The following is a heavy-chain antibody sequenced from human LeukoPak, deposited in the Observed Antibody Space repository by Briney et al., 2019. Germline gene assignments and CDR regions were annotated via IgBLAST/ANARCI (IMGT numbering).Heavy chain of an antibody. Sequence: GGSLRLSCTASEFTVTTNYMSWVRQAPGKGLEWVSVIYNAGSTYYADSVKGRFTISRDNSKNTLYLQMNSLRAEDTAVYYCTNSEATYYYAMDVWGQGTTVTVSS. J-gene: IGHJ6*02. D-gene: IGHD1-1*01. CDR3: TNSEATYYYAMDV. V-gene: IGHV3-53*01. CDR2: IYNAGST. CDR1: EFTVTTNY.